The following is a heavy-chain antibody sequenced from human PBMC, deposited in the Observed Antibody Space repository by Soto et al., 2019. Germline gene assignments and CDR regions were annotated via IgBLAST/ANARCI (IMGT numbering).Heavy chain of an antibody. CDR1: GYTFTSYA. D-gene: IGHD3-3*01. V-gene: IGHV7-4-1*01. CDR2: INTNTGNP. J-gene: IGHJ6*02. CDR3: AVVRRSGYYRPYYYYYGMDV. Sequence: GASVKVSCKASGYTFTSYAMNWVRQAPGQGLEWMGWINTNTGNPTYAQGFTGRFVFSLDTSVSTAYLQICSLKAEDTAVYYCAVVRRSGYYRPYYYYYGMDVWGQGTTVTVSS.